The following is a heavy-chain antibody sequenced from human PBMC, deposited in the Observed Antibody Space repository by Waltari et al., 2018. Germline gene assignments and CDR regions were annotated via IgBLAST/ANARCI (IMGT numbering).Heavy chain of an antibody. J-gene: IGHJ6*02. V-gene: IGHV4-61*09. Sequence: QVQLQESGPGLVKPSQTLSLTCTVSGGSISSGSYYWSWLRQPAGKGLEWIGYIYTSGRTNYNPSLKSRVTISVDTSKNQFSLKLSSVTAADTAVYYCARVPAAGNYGMDVWGQGTTVTVSS. CDR2: IYTSGRT. CDR1: GGSISSGSYY. D-gene: IGHD6-13*01. CDR3: ARVPAAGNYGMDV.